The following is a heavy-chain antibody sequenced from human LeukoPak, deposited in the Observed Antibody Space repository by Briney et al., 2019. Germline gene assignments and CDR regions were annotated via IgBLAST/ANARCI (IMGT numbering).Heavy chain of an antibody. Sequence: PGGSLRLSCAASGFTFSSYWTNWVRQAPGKGLEWVSAISGSGDSTYYGDSVKGRFTISRDNSKNTLYLQMNSLRAEDTAVYYCAKTRPLDSSSWSHGDYWGQGTLVTVSS. J-gene: IGHJ4*02. CDR3: AKTRPLDSSSWSHGDY. CDR1: GFTFSSYW. CDR2: ISGSGDST. V-gene: IGHV3-23*01. D-gene: IGHD6-13*01.